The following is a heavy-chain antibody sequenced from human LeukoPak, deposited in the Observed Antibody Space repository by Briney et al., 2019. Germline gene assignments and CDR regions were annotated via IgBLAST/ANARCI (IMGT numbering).Heavy chain of an antibody. J-gene: IGHJ6*02. Sequence: PGESLKISCKGSGYSFTSYWIGWVRQMPGKGLEWMGIIYPGDSDTRYSPSFQGQVTISADKSISTAYLQWSSLKASDTAMYYCASNYYDSSGYYIHRPDYYYGMDVWGQGTTVTVSS. CDR1: GYSFTSYW. V-gene: IGHV5-51*01. D-gene: IGHD3-22*01. CDR3: ASNYYDSSGYYIHRPDYYYGMDV. CDR2: IYPGDSDT.